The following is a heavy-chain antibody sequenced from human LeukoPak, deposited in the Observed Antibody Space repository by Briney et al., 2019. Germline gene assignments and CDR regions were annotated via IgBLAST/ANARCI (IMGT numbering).Heavy chain of an antibody. CDR2: ISSSSSYI. D-gene: IGHD3-22*01. CDR3: ARAHDYYDSSGGDWFDP. V-gene: IGHV3-21*01. CDR1: GFTFSSYS. J-gene: IGHJ5*02. Sequence: GGSLRLSCAASGFTFSSYSMNWVRQAPRKGLEWVSSISSSSSYIYYADSVKGRFTIPRDNAKNSLYLQMNSLRAEDTAVYYCARAHDYYDSSGGDWFDPWGQGTLVTVSS.